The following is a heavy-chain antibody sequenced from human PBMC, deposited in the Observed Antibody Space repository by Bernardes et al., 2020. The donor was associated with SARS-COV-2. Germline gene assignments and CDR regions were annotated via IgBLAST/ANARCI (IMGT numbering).Heavy chain of an antibody. J-gene: IGHJ4*02. V-gene: IGHV3-7*01. CDR1: GFTFSSYR. CDR2: IKQEGSEQ. CDR3: AREDYSGYDSAYFDY. D-gene: IGHD5-12*01. Sequence: GGSLRLSCADSGFTFSSYRMSGVGKGTGKGRERVGNIKQEGSEQYYVDSVKGRFTISSDNAKNSLYLQMNSLRAEDTAVYYCAREDYSGYDSAYFDYWGQGTLVSVSS.